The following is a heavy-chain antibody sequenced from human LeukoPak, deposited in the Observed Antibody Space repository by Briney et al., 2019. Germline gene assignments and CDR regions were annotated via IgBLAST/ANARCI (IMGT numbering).Heavy chain of an antibody. CDR1: GASISTFY. Sequence: SETLSLICTVSGASISTFYWSWIRQPPGKGLEWIGYLYFSGSTNYNPSLKSRVTISSDTSKNQLSLRLSSVTAADTAVYYCARAGGGWSFDYWGQGTLVTVSS. V-gene: IGHV4-59*01. CDR2: LYFSGST. J-gene: IGHJ4*02. CDR3: ARAGGGWSFDY. D-gene: IGHD6-19*01.